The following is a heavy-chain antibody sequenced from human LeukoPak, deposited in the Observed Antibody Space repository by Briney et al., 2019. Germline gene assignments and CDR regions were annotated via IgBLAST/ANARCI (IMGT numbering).Heavy chain of an antibody. J-gene: IGHJ5*02. D-gene: IGHD2-15*01. CDR2: INNDGSRT. CDR3: VRGTDCTGGSCYLSRWLDP. CDR1: EFTFSKYW. Sequence: PGGSLRLSCVASEFTFSKYWMHWVRQARGKGLVSVSRINNDGSRTTYADPVKGRFTISRDNAKNTVYLQMNNLRDEDTAVYYCVRGTDCTGGSCYLSRWLDPWGQGTLVTVSS. V-gene: IGHV3-74*01.